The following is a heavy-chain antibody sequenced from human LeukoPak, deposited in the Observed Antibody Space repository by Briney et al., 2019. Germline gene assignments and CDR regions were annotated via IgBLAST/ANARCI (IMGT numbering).Heavy chain of an antibody. CDR3: ARCGWLVRSFDY. Sequence: PSQTLSLTCAVSGGSISSGGYSWSWIRQHPGKGLEWIGYIYYSGSTYYNPSLKSRVTISVDTSKNQFSLKLSSVTAADTAVYYCARCGWLVRSFDYWGQGTLVTVSS. CDR1: GGSISSGGYS. CDR2: IYYSGST. J-gene: IGHJ4*02. V-gene: IGHV4-31*11. D-gene: IGHD6-19*01.